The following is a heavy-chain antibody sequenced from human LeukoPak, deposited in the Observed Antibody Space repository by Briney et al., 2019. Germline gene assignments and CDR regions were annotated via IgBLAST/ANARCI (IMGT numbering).Heavy chain of an antibody. CDR1: GFTFSSYS. J-gene: IGHJ4*02. CDR3: ARPHGLGYCSSTSCVQFDY. D-gene: IGHD2-2*01. V-gene: IGHV3-21*01. CDR2: ISSSSSYI. Sequence: PGGSLRLSCAASGFTFSSYSMNWVRQAPGKGLEWVSSISSSSSYIYYADSVKGRFTISRDNAKNSLYLQMNSLRAEDTAVYYCARPHGLGYCSSTSCVQFDYWGQGTLVTVSS.